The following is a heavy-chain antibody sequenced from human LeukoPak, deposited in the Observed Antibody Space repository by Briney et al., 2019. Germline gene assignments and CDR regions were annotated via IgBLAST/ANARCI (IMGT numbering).Heavy chain of an antibody. CDR2: IFHSGST. CDR1: GGSISTNNW. Sequence: SETLSLTCAVSGGSISTNNWWSWVRQPPGKGLEWLGEIFHSGSTNYNPSLKSRVTISVDKSNNQFSLNLTSVTAADTAVYYCARDQNPSGSGSPLADAFDVWGQGAKVTVSS. D-gene: IGHD6-19*01. J-gene: IGHJ3*01. CDR3: ARDQNPSGSGSPLADAFDV. V-gene: IGHV4-4*02.